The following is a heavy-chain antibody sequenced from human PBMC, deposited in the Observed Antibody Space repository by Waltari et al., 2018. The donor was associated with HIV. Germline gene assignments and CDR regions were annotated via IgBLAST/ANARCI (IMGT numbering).Heavy chain of an antibody. J-gene: IGHJ6*02. Sequence: EVQLVESGGGLVKPGGSLRPPRAASGFTFRRYSMTWVAQAPGKGLEWVSSISSSSSYIYYADSVKGRFTISRDNAKNSLYLQMNSLRAEDTAVYYCARSVYSYGYLTYYYGMDVWGQGTTVTVSS. CDR2: ISSSSSYI. V-gene: IGHV3-21*01. CDR3: ARSVYSYGYLTYYYGMDV. D-gene: IGHD5-18*01. CDR1: GFTFRRYS.